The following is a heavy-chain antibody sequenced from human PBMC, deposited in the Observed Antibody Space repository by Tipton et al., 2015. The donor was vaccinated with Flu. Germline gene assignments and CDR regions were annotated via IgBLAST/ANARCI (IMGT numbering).Heavy chain of an antibody. Sequence: TLSLTCTVSGGSISSYYWSWIRQPPGKGLEWIGYIYYSGSTNYNPSLKSRVTISVDTSKNQFSLKLSSVTAADTAVYYCARDTMYYDFWSGYYAGLDPWGQGTLVTVSS. D-gene: IGHD3-3*01. CDR2: IYYSGST. CDR1: GGSISSYY. J-gene: IGHJ5*02. V-gene: IGHV4-59*01. CDR3: ARDTMYYDFWSGYYAGLDP.